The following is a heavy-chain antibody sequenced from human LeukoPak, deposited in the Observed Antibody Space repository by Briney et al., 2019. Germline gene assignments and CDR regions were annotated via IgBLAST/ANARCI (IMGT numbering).Heavy chain of an antibody. V-gene: IGHV1-2*02. J-gene: IGHJ4*02. D-gene: IGHD3-22*01. CDR3: ARVAWGTRGRYYDSSGGSFDY. CDR2: INPNSGGT. Sequence: ASVKVSCKASGYTFTGYYMHCVRQAPGQGLEWMGWINPNSGGTNYAQKFQGRVTMTRDTSISTAYMELSRLRSDDTAVYYCARVAWGTRGRYYDSSGGSFDYWGQGTLVTVSS. CDR1: GYTFTGYY.